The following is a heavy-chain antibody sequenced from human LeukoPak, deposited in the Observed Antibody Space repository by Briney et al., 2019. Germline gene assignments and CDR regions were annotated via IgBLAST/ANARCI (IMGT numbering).Heavy chain of an antibody. CDR2: INPSGGST. J-gene: IGHJ4*02. CDR1: GYTFTSYY. CDR3: ARSSPPPFGGDDY. Sequence: ASVKGSSKASGYTFTSYYMHWVRHPPGQGLEWMGIINPSGGSTSYAQKFQGRVTMTRDMSTSTVYMELSSLRSEDTAVYYCARSSPPPFGGDDYWGQGTLVTVSS. V-gene: IGHV1-46*01. D-gene: IGHD3-10*01.